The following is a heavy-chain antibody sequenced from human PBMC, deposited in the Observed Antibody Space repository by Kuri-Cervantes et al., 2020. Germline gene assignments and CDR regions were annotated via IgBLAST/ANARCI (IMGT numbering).Heavy chain of an antibody. CDR1: GFTFSSYA. Sequence: LSLTCAAPGFTFSSYAMHWVRQAPGKGLEWVAVISYDGSNKYYADSVKGRFTISRDNSKNTLYLQMNSLRAEDTAVYYCAKRAGGDWFDPWGQGTLVTVSS. V-gene: IGHV3-30*07. CDR3: AKRAGGDWFDP. CDR2: ISYDGSNK. D-gene: IGHD3-10*01. J-gene: IGHJ5*02.